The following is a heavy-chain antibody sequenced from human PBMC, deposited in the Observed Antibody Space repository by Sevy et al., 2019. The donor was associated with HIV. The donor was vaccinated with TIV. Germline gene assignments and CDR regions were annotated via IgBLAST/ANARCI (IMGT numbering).Heavy chain of an antibody. D-gene: IGHD5-12*01. Sequence: GGSLRLSCAASGFTFSSYAMSWVRQAPGKGLEWVSAISGSGGSTYYADSVKGRFTISRDNSKNTLYLQMNSLRAEDTAVYYCAKGVGYSGYDSESFDYWGQGTLVTVSS. CDR2: ISGSGGST. V-gene: IGHV3-23*01. J-gene: IGHJ4*02. CDR1: GFTFSSYA. CDR3: AKGVGYSGYDSESFDY.